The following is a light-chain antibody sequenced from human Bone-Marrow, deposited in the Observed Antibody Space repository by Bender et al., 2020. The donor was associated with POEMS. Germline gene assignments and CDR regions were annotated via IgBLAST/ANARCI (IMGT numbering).Light chain of an antibody. Sequence: QSALTQPASVSGSPGQSITISCSGTSSDVGSFYLVSWYQQRPGKAPKLMIYDVSNRPSGVSNRFSGSKSGNTASLTISGLQAEDEADYYCSSYTSSSPCFGTGTKVTVL. J-gene: IGLJ1*01. CDR1: SSDVGSFYL. CDR2: DVS. CDR3: SSYTSSSPC. V-gene: IGLV2-14*02.